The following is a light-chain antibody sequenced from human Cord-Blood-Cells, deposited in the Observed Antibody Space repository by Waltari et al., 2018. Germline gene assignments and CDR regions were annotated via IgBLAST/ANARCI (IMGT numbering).Light chain of an antibody. CDR3: QQSNSTPFT. J-gene: IGKJ3*01. CDR1: QSISSY. Sequence: DIQMTKSSSSLSASVGDRVTITCRASQSISSYLNWYHQKPRKAPKPLNYASSSLKSGVPSRYSGSGAGTDFTLTISRLQPEVFAPYYSQQSNSTPFTFGTETKVDIK. CDR2: ASS. V-gene: IGKV1-39*01.